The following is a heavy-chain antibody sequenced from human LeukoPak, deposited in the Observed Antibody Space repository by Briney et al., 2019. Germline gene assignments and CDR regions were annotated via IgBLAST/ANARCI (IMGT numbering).Heavy chain of an antibody. V-gene: IGHV3-23*01. CDR2: ISGSGGST. CDR1: GLTFSSYA. Sequence: GGSLRLPCAASGLTFSSYAMSWVRQAPGKGLEWVSAISGSGGSTYYADSVKGRFTISRDNSKNTLYLQMNSLRAEGTAVYYCASRDSSNDYWGQGTLVTVSS. CDR3: ASRDSSNDY. J-gene: IGHJ4*02. D-gene: IGHD3-22*01.